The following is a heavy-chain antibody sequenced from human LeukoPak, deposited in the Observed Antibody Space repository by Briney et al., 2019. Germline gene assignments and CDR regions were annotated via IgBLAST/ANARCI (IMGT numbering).Heavy chain of an antibody. CDR3: ARGEGYCSGGSCYSH. V-gene: IGHV4-4*07. D-gene: IGHD2-15*01. Sequence: SETLSLTCTVSGGSISSYYWSWIRQPAGKGLEWIGRIYTSGSTNYNPSLKSRVTISVDTSKNQFSLKLSSVTAADTAVYYCARGEGYCSGGSCYSHWGQGTLVTVSS. CDR1: GGSISSYY. J-gene: IGHJ4*02. CDR2: IYTSGST.